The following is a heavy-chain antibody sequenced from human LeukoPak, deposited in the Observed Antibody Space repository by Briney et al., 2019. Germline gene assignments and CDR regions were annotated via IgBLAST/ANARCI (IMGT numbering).Heavy chain of an antibody. CDR2: IYYNGNT. CDR1: GASISSSY. V-gene: IGHV4-59*01. CDR3: VRGNYDNRGYSNAFDI. J-gene: IGHJ3*02. Sequence: AGTLSLTCTVSGASISSSYWSWVRQPPGKRLEWIGFIYYNGNTNSNPSLKSRVTISADTSKNQFSLKLTSVTAADTAVYYCVRGNYDNRGYSNAFDIWDQGAMVTVSS. D-gene: IGHD3-22*01.